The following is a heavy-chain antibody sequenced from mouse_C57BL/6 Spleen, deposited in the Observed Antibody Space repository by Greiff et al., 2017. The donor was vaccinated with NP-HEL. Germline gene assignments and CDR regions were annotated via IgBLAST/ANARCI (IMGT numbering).Heavy chain of an antibody. J-gene: IGHJ1*03. Sequence: VKLVESGPGLVAPSQSLSITCTVSGFSLTSYGVHWVRQPPGKGLEWLVVIWSDGSTTYNSALKSRLSISKDNSKSQVFLKMNSLQTDDTAMYYCARHRGDYGSSYWYFDVWGTGTTVTVSS. V-gene: IGHV2-6-1*01. CDR3: ARHRGDYGSSYWYFDV. D-gene: IGHD1-1*01. CDR2: IWSDGST. CDR1: GFSLTSYG.